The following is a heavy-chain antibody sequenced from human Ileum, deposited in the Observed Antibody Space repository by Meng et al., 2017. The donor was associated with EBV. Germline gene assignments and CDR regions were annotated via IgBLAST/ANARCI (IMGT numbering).Heavy chain of an antibody. CDR2: MHPSGST. D-gene: IGHD4-11*01. Sequence: VEVSGAGPVMGHALRNSSPTAPVVTDFNRSRNWCAGARQPPGKVMGWIGEMHPSGSTYYNPSLKSGVPKSLDTFNNQFFLRLTSLTAADTAVYYCAKANDYSLNSWGQGTLVTVSS. V-gene: IGHV4-4*03. CDR1: TDFNRSRNW. CDR3: AKANDYSLNS. J-gene: IGHJ4*02.